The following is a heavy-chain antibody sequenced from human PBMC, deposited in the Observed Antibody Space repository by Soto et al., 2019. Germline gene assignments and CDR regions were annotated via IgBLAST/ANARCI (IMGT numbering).Heavy chain of an antibody. CDR1: GGSISSYY. V-gene: IGHV4-59*01. D-gene: IGHD5-18*01. Sequence: PSETLPLTCTVSGGSISSYYWSWIRQPPGKGLEWIGYIYYSGSTNYNPSLKSRVTISVDTSKNQCCRKLSSVTAADTAVYYCAIEALGYYWFDPWGQGTLVTVSS. J-gene: IGHJ5*02. CDR3: AIEALGYYWFDP. CDR2: IYYSGST.